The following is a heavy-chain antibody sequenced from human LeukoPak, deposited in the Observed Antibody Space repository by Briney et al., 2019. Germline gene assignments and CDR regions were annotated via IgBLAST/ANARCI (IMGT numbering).Heavy chain of an antibody. CDR2: IYYSGST. CDR1: GGSISSYY. Sequence: PSETLSLTCTVSGGSISSYYWSWIRQPPGKGLEWIGYIYYSGSTNYNPSLKSRVTISVDTSKNQFSLKLSSVTAADTAVYYCAQLVGLLFDPWGQGTLVTVSS. CDR3: AQLVGLLFDP. V-gene: IGHV4-59*01. J-gene: IGHJ5*02. D-gene: IGHD3-3*01.